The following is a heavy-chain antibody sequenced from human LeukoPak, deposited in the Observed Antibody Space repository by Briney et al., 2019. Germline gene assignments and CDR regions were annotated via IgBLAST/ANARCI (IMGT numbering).Heavy chain of an antibody. CDR1: GLPIADFA. J-gene: IGHJ4*02. CDR2: SSGDGVRT. Sequence: PGGSLRLSCVDSGLPIADFAMHWVRHAPGKGLEWVSLSSGDGVRTFYADSAKGRFSISRDNSKNSLYLGMNSLRTEDGAMYDCAKESGKFDYWGQGTLVAVS. CDR3: AKESGKFDY. V-gene: IGHV3-43*02.